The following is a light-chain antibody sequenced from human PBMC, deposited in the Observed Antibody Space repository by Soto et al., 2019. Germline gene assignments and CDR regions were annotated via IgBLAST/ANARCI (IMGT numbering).Light chain of an antibody. V-gene: IGKV1-9*01. Sequence: DIQLTQSPSFLSASVGDRVTITCRASQDITNYLAWYLQKPGKAPKLLIYGASTLQSGVPSRFSGSGSGTESTLTVSSLQPEDFATYYCQQLNAYPHSFGGGTKVEIK. CDR3: QQLNAYPHS. CDR1: QDITNY. CDR2: GAS. J-gene: IGKJ4*01.